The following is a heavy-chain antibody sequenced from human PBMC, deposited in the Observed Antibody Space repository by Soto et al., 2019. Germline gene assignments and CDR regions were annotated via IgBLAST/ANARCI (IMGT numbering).Heavy chain of an antibody. J-gene: IGHJ6*02. CDR3: SSTSITLGFGMDV. V-gene: IGHV3-21*01. D-gene: IGHD4-4*01. Sequence: EMQLVESGGGLVKPGGSLRLSCSASGFTFNTYSLNWVRQAPGKGLEWVSSISSGSNYIYYRDSVKGRFTISRANAKTSRLLQMNSLRVEDTTIYYCSSTSITLGFGMDVWGQGTTVTVSS. CDR1: GFTFNTYS. CDR2: ISSGSNYI.